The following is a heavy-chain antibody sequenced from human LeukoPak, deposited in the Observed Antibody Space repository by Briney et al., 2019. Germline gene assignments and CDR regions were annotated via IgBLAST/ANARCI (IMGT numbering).Heavy chain of an antibody. CDR1: GFTFPDYA. Sequence: PGGSLRLSCTAAGFTFPDYAMAWVRQAPGKGLEWVSDITSSGRVHYAGSVKGRFTISRDNNKNTLYLQMNNLRPEDTAIYFCARQLTEHFYYWGQGTLVTVSS. CDR3: ARQLTEHFYY. V-gene: IGHV3-69-1*01. D-gene: IGHD1-1*01. CDR2: ITSSGRV. J-gene: IGHJ1*01.